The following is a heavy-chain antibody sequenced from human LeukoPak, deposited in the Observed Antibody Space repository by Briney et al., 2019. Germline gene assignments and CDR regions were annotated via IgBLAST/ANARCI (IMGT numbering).Heavy chain of an antibody. V-gene: IGHV3-30*02. CDR2: IRYDGSNK. D-gene: IGHD4-17*01. J-gene: IGHJ4*02. CDR1: GFTFSSYG. CDR3: AKNDYGDYGIRIDY. Sequence: GSLRLSCAASGFTFSSYGMHWVRQAPGKGLEWVAFIRYDGSNKYYADSVKGRFTISGDNSKNTLYLQMNSLRAEDTAVYYCAKNDYGDYGIRIDYWGQGTLVTVSS.